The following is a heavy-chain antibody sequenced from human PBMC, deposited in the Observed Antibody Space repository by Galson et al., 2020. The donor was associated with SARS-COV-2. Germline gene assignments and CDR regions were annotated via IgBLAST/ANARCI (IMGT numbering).Heavy chain of an antibody. CDR2: INGNGRGT. CDR1: GFTFHDYG. J-gene: IGHJ4*02. CDR3: AKDAGGSGSHNSPLEYIFDS. Sequence: GESLKISCAASGFTFHDYGIHWVRQVPGKGLEWVSLINGNGRGTFYADSVKGRFTISRDNSKSTVYLQMNSVRTEDTALYYCAKDAGGSGSHNSPLEYIFDSWGQGTLVTVSA. D-gene: IGHD3-10*01. V-gene: IGHV3-43*02.